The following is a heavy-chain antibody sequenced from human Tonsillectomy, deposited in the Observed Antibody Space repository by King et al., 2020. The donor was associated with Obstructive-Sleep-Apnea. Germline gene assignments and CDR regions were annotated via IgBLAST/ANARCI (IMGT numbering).Heavy chain of an antibody. CDR3: AAEGAGQYCSGGSCYSPKPEGMDV. J-gene: IGHJ6*02. D-gene: IGHD2-15*01. Sequence: EVQLVESGGGLVKPGGSLRLSCAASGFTFSSYSMNWVRQAPGKGLEWVSSISSSSSYIYYADSVKGRFTISRDNAKNSLYLQMNSLRAEDTAVYYCAAEGAGQYCSGGSCYSPKPEGMDVWGQGTTVTVSS. V-gene: IGHV3-21*01. CDR2: ISSSSSYI. CDR1: GFTFSSYS.